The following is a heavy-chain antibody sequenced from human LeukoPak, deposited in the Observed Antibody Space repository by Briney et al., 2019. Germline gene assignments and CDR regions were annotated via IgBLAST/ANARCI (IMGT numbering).Heavy chain of an antibody. CDR1: RGTLSSYA. J-gene: IGHJ4*02. Sequence: SAVNVSCKPSRGTLSSYAIRWVGQAPRQGRDWMGGVFPIFGTAHYAQKSQGRVPITTNQSTGTAYIELEGWKCEDTAVYYCASPHDKTSGYVHFYYWGQGTGVPVSS. V-gene: IGHV1-69*05. CDR3: ASPHDKTSGYVHFYY. CDR2: VFPIFGTA. D-gene: IGHD5-12*01.